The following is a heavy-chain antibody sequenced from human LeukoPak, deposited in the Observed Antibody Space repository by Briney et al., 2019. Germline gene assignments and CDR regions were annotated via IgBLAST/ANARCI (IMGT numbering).Heavy chain of an antibody. CDR2: ISGSGSDT. CDR1: GFTVSSNY. Sequence: PGGSLRLSCAASGFTVSSNYMSWVRQAPGKGLEWLSYISGSGSDTNYADSVKGRFTTSRDNAKNSLYLQMNSLRAEDTAVYYCARVGSIAAAGTPDYWGQGTLVTVSS. J-gene: IGHJ4*02. CDR3: ARVGSIAAAGTPDY. V-gene: IGHV3-11*06. D-gene: IGHD6-13*01.